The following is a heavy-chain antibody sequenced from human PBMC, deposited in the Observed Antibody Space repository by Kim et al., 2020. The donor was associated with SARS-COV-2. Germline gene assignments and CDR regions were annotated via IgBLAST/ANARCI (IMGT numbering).Heavy chain of an antibody. CDR2: IYYSGST. CDR3: ARVEGIMLFGVVIIGAFDI. CDR1: GGSISSGGYY. Sequence: SETLSLTCTVSGGSISSGGYYWSWIRQHPGKGLEWIGYIYYSGSTYYNPSLKSRVTISVDTSKNQFSLKLSSVTAADTAVYYCARVEGIMLFGVVIIGAFDIWGQGTMVTVSS. J-gene: IGHJ3*02. D-gene: IGHD3-3*01. V-gene: IGHV4-31*03.